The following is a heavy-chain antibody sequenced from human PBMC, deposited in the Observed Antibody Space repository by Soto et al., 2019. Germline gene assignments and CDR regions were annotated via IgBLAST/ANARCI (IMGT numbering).Heavy chain of an antibody. CDR1: GFTFSSYS. D-gene: IGHD2-2*01. Sequence: EVQLVESGGGLVKPGGSLRLSCAASGFTFSSYSMNWVRQAPGKGLEWVSSISSSSSYIYYADTVKGRFTISRDNAKNSLYLQMNSPRAEDTAVYYCARSARSAAFDYWGQGTLVTVSS. CDR3: ARSARSAAFDY. CDR2: ISSSSSYI. J-gene: IGHJ4*02. V-gene: IGHV3-21*01.